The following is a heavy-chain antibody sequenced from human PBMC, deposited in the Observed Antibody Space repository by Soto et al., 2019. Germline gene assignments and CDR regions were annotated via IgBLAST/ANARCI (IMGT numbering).Heavy chain of an antibody. CDR1: GFTFSSYA. D-gene: IGHD5-18*01. CDR3: AKDSDPVPADTAMVTAFDY. V-gene: IGHV3-23*01. Sequence: GGSLRLSCAASGFTFSSYAMSWVRQAPGKGLEWVSAISGSGGSTYYADSVKGRFTISRDNSKNTLYLQMNSLRAEDTAVYYCAKDSDPVPADTAMVTAFDYWGQGTLVTVSS. CDR2: ISGSGGST. J-gene: IGHJ4*02.